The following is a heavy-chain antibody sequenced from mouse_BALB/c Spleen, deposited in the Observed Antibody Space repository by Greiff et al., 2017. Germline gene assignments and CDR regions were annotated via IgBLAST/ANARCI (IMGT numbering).Heavy chain of an antibody. V-gene: IGHV1-20*02. CDR3: ARSLLRGLGFDY. J-gene: IGHJ2*01. D-gene: IGHD2-13*01. CDR1: GYSFTGYF. Sequence: EVQLQQSGPELVKPGASVKISCKASGYSFTGYFMNWVMQSHGKSLEWIGRINPYNGDTFYNQKFKGKATLTVDKSSSTAHMELRSLASEDSAVYYCARSLLRGLGFDYWGQGTTLTVSS. CDR2: INPYNGDT.